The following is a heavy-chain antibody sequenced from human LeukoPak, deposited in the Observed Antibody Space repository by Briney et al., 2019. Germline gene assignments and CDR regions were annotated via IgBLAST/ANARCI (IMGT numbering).Heavy chain of an antibody. Sequence: ASVRVSCKASGYTFTSYGISWVRQAPGQGLEWMGWISAYNGNTNYAQKLQSRVTMTTDTSTSTAYMELRSLRSDDTAVYYCARVGGGYSYGYYYYYGMDVWGQGTTVTVSS. CDR3: ARVGGGYSYGYYYYYGMDV. CDR1: GYTFTSYG. V-gene: IGHV1-18*01. J-gene: IGHJ6*02. CDR2: ISAYNGNT. D-gene: IGHD5-18*01.